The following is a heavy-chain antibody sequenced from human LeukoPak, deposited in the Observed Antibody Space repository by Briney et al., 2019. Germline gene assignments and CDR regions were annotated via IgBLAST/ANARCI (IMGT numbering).Heavy chain of an antibody. CDR2: IHPNSGKT. J-gene: IGHJ4*02. Sequence: ASVKVSCKASGYTFRSYEINWVRQAPGQGLEWVGWIHPNSGKTGYAQKFQGRVTMTRDTSTETAFMELSSLKFDDTAIFYCARGQYGGNRYFDIWDQGTLVTVSS. CDR3: ARGQYGGNRYFDI. V-gene: IGHV1-8*01. D-gene: IGHD4-23*01. CDR1: GYTFRSYE.